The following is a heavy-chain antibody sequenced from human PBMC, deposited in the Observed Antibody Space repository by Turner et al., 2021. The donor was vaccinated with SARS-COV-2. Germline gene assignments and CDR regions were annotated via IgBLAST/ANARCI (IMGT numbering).Heavy chain of an antibody. V-gene: IGHV4-59*02. CDR2: FAVSGNT. Sequence: QVQLQESGPGLVKPSEILSLSCTVSGASVNDHYWSWVRQAPGKGLESITYFAVSGNTHHNPSLKSRITLSLDASRNQFSLKMTSVTAADTAVYYCARGSYTNWDWYFDLWGRGTLVNVSS. CDR3: ARGSYTNWDWYFDL. CDR1: GASVNDHY. J-gene: IGHJ2*01. D-gene: IGHD7-27*01.